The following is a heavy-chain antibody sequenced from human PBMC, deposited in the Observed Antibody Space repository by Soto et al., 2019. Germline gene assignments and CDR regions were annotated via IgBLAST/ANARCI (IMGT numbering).Heavy chain of an antibody. J-gene: IGHJ4*02. Sequence: PGGSLRLSCTASGLTFNKYWMHWVRQAPGKGPVWVSRISGDGKTTNYADSVRGRFTISRDNAKNTVYLQMNSLGAEDTAVYYCAGGDYAGAGTFYLTDHWGQGTLVTVSS. D-gene: IGHD4-17*01. CDR1: GLTFNKYW. CDR2: ISGDGKTT. V-gene: IGHV3-74*01. CDR3: AGGDYAGAGTFYLTDH.